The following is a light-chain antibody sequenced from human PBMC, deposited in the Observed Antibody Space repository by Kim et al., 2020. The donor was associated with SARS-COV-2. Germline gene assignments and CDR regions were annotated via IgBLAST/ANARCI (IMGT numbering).Light chain of an antibody. Sequence: QSASVSGSPGQSITISCTGTSSDIGAFNYVSWYQQHPGTAPKLMIYDVRKRFSGVSDRFSGSKSGNTASLTISGLQPEDAADYYCSSYTSTTTYVFGTGTKVTVL. J-gene: IGLJ1*01. CDR1: SSDIGAFNY. V-gene: IGLV2-14*03. CDR3: SSYTSTTTYV. CDR2: DVR.